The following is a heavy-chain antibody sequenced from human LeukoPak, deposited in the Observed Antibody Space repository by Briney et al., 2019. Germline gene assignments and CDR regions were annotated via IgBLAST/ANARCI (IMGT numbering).Heavy chain of an antibody. V-gene: IGHV4-61*01. CDR2: IYYSGST. J-gene: IGHJ4*02. Sequence: SETLSLTCTVSGGSISSSNYYWRWIRQPPGTGLEWIGYIYYSGSTNYNPSLKSRVTISVDTSKNQFSLKLSSVTAADTAVYYCARGIAAAGGFVPFDYWGQGTLVTVSS. CDR1: GGSISSSNYY. CDR3: ARGIAAAGGFVPFDY. D-gene: IGHD6-13*01.